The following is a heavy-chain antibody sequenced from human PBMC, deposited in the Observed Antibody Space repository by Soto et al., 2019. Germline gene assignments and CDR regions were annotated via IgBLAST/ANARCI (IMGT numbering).Heavy chain of an antibody. CDR2: IYYSGST. V-gene: IGHV4-31*03. J-gene: IGHJ4*02. CDR1: GGSISSGCYY. D-gene: IGHD5-12*01. Sequence: QSLPGTLSGGSISSGCYYWSFIRQHPGKGLEWIGYIYYSGSTYYNPSLKSRVTISVDTSKNQFSLKLSSVTAADTAVYYCARVLRDTITIDYWGQGTLVTVSS. CDR3: ARVLRDTITIDY.